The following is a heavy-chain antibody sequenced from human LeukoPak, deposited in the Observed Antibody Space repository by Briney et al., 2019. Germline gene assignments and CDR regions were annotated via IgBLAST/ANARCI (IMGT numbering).Heavy chain of an antibody. Sequence: GGSLRLSCAASGFHFNNYNMNWVRQAPGKGLEWVSSITSSGTYIYYADSVKGRFTISRDNAKNSLYLQMNSLRPEDTAVYYCARDPYSGSYGDYYYYYMDVWGKGTTVTISS. J-gene: IGHJ6*03. V-gene: IGHV3-21*01. CDR1: GFHFNNYN. D-gene: IGHD1-26*01. CDR2: ITSSGTYI. CDR3: ARDPYSGSYGDYYYYYMDV.